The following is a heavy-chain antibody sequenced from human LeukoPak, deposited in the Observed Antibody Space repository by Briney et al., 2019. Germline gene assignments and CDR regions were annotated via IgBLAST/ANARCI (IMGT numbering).Heavy chain of an antibody. D-gene: IGHD3-10*01. V-gene: IGHV3-30*19. CDR2: ISYDGSNE. J-gene: IGHJ4*02. Sequence: GGSLTLSCAASGFTFSSYGMHWVRQAPGKGLEWVAVISYDGSNEYYADSVKGRFTISRDNSKNTLYLQMNSLSVEDTAVYYCARVGYYASGPFSYFDYWGQGTLVTVSS. CDR3: ARVGYYASGPFSYFDY. CDR1: GFTFSSYG.